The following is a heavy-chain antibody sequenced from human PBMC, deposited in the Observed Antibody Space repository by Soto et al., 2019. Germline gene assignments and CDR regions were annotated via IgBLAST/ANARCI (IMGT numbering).Heavy chain of an antibody. J-gene: IGHJ4*02. D-gene: IGHD1-26*01. Sequence: PGGSLRLSCAASGFIISSYWMSWVRQAPGKGLEWVANIKQDGSEKYYVDSVKGRFSISRDNAKNSLYLQMNSLRAEDTAVYYCARGGSAFDNWGQGTLVTVSS. CDR1: GFIISSYW. CDR2: IKQDGSEK. V-gene: IGHV3-7*01. CDR3: ARGGSAFDN.